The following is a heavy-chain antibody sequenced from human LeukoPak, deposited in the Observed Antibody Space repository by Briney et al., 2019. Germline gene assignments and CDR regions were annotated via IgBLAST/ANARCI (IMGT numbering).Heavy chain of an antibody. CDR2: INHSGST. Sequence: PSETLSLTCTVSGGSISSSSYYWGWIRRPPWKGLEWIGEINHSGSTNYNPSLKSRVTISVDTSKNQFSLKLSSVTAADTAVYYCASFPAGYCSGGSCYFDYWGQGTLVTVSS. CDR3: ASFPAGYCSGGSCYFDY. V-gene: IGHV4-39*07. J-gene: IGHJ4*02. CDR1: GGSISSSSYY. D-gene: IGHD2-15*01.